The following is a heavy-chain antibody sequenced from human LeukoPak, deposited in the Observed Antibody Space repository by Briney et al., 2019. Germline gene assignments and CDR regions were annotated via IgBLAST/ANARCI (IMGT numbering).Heavy chain of an antibody. D-gene: IGHD3-10*01. CDR2: IYYSGST. CDR3: ARRSYYYGSGSLTDADWYFDL. CDR1: GGSISSYY. V-gene: IGHV4-59*08. J-gene: IGHJ2*01. Sequence: SETLSLTCTVSGGSISSYYWSWIRQPPGKGLEWIGYIYYSGSTNYNPSLKSRVTISVDTSKNQFSLKLSSVTAADTAVYYCARRSYYYGSGSLTDADWYFDLWGRGTLVTVSS.